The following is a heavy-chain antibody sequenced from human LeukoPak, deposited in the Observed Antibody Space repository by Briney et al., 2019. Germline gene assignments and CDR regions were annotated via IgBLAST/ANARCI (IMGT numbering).Heavy chain of an antibody. CDR1: GFTFSTYN. V-gene: IGHV3-21*01. CDR2: ISSDSNYI. CDR3: VRDSSWFDY. J-gene: IGHJ5*01. D-gene: IGHD6-13*01. Sequence: GGSLRLSCAAPGFTFSTYNMNWVRQAPGKGLEWVSSISSDSNYIYYADSVKGRYTNSRDNAKNSLYLQMSSLRAEDTAVYYCVRDSSWFDYWGQGILVTVSS.